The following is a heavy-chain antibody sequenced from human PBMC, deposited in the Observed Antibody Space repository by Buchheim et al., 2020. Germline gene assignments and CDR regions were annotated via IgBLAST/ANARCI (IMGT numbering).Heavy chain of an antibody. D-gene: IGHD3-22*01. J-gene: IGHJ6*02. CDR1: GGSISSGGYF. Sequence: QVQLQESGPGLVKPSQTLSLTCTVSGGSISSGGYFWSWIRQHPGKGLEWIGYIYYSGSTYYNPSLKSRVTISVDTSKNQFSLKLSSVTAADTAVYYCARDHYYDSSGSINYYYYGMDVWGQGTT. V-gene: IGHV4-31*03. CDR3: ARDHYYDSSGSINYYYYGMDV. CDR2: IYYSGST.